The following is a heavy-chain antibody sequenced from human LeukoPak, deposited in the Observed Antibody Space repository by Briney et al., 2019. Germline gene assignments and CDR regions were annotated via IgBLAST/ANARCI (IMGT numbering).Heavy chain of an antibody. CDR1: GFTFSNAW. J-gene: IGHJ6*04. V-gene: IGHV3-15*01. CDR2: IKSKTDGGTT. Sequence: GGSLRLSCAGSGFTFSNAWMSWVRQAPGKGLEWVGRIKSKTDGGTTDYAAPVKGRFTISRDDSKNTLYLQMNSLKTEDTAVYYCTEGSEGDYNYYYYGMDVWGKGTTVTVSS. D-gene: IGHD4-17*01. CDR3: TEGSEGDYNYYYYGMDV.